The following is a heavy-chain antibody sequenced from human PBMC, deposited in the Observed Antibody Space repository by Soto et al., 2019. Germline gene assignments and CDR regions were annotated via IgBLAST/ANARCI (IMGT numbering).Heavy chain of an antibody. J-gene: IGHJ4*02. D-gene: IGHD2-2*01. CDR2: INHSGST. CDR1: CGSFSGYY. Sequence: QVQLQQWGAGLLKPSETLSLTCAVYCGSFSGYYWSWIRQPPGKGLEWMGEINHSGSTNYNPSLEGRVTIAVDTSKNNCSLNLSSVTAADTAVYYCARGLEYCSSTSCLDFDYWGQGTLVTVSS. CDR3: ARGLEYCSSTSCLDFDY. V-gene: IGHV4-34*01.